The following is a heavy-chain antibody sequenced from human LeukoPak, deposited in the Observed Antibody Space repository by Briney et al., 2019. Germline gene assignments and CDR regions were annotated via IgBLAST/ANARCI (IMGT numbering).Heavy chain of an antibody. J-gene: IGHJ3*02. D-gene: IGHD5-24*01. CDR3: AKGERDGYDAFDI. V-gene: IGHV3-30-3*01. CDR1: GFTFSSYA. CDR2: ISYDGSNK. Sequence: GGSLRLSCAASGFTFSSYAMHWVRQAPGKGLEWVAVISYDGSNKYYADSVKGRFTISRDNSKNTLYLQMNSLRAEDTAVYYCAKGERDGYDAFDIWGQGTMVTVSS.